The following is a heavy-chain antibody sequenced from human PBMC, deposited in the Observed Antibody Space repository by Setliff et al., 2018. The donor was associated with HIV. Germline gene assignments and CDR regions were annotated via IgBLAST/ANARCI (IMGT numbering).Heavy chain of an antibody. CDR3: ARGRGTWIPDSSWFDS. J-gene: IGHJ5*01. D-gene: IGHD5-12*01. CDR1: GGSISSGGYS. V-gene: IGHV4-30-2*01. CDR2: IYHSGST. Sequence: PSETLSLTCAVSGGSISSGGYSWSWIRQPPGKGLEWIGYIYHSGSTYYNPSLQSRATISIATTKNQFSLQLDSVTAADMALYFRARGRGTWIPDSSWFDSWGQGTLVTVSS.